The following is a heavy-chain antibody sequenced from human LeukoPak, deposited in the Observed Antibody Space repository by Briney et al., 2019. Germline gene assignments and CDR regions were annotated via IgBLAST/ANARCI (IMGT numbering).Heavy chain of an antibody. CDR2: INPNSGGT. J-gene: IGHJ5*02. CDR3: ARSPGYYDSSGGELSWFDP. V-gene: IGHV1-2*06. Sequence: GASVKVSCKASGYTFTGYYMHWVRQAPGQGLEWMGRINPNSGGTNYAQKFQGRVTMTRDTSISTAYMELSRLRSDDTAVYYCARSPGYYDSSGGELSWFDPWGQGTLVTVSS. CDR1: GYTFTGYY. D-gene: IGHD3-22*01.